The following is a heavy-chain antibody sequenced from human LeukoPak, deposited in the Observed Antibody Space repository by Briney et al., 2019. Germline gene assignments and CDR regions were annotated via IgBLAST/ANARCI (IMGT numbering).Heavy chain of an antibody. V-gene: IGHV1-69*13. J-gene: IGHJ4*02. CDR2: IIPIFGTA. Sequence: SVNVSCKASGGTFSSYAISWVRQAPGQGLEWMGGIIPIFGTANYAQKFQGRVTITADESTSTAYMELSSLRSEDTAVYYCARANGRLRYFDWLLTYFDYWGQGTLVTVSS. CDR1: GGTFSSYA. D-gene: IGHD3-9*01. CDR3: ARANGRLRYFDWLLTYFDY.